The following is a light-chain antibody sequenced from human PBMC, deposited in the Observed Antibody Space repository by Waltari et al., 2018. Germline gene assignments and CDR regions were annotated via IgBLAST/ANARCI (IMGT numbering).Light chain of an antibody. CDR2: DVS. CDR3: SSYTSITVV. J-gene: IGLJ2*01. V-gene: IGLV2-14*03. Sequence: QHTCRDPNPIFYDVSILSPGVSNRFSGSKSVNTASLTISGLQAEDEADYYCSSYTSITVVFGGGTKLTVL.